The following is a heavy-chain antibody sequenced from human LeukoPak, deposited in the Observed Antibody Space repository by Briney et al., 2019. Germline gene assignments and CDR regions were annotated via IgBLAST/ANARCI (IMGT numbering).Heavy chain of an antibody. V-gene: IGHV3-74*01. CDR2: INSDGSST. Sequence: PGGSLRLSCAASGFTFSSSWMHWVRQAPGKGLVWVSLINSDGSSTSYADSVKGRFTISRDNAKNTLYLQMNSLRAEDTAVYYCARFSWNHAHVYGGRGTLVTVSS. CDR3: ARFSWNHAHVY. CDR1: GFTFSSSW. D-gene: IGHD1-14*01. J-gene: IGHJ4*02.